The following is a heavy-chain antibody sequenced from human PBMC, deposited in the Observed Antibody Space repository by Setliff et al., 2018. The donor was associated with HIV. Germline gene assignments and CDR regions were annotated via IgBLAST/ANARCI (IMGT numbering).Heavy chain of an antibody. J-gene: IGHJ6*02. D-gene: IGHD3-10*01. CDR2: IDRDGSET. Sequence: YWMSWVRQAPGKGLEWVANIDRDGSETNYVDSVKGRFTIFRDNAKSSMYLQMNRLRAEDTAIYYCARKFRPGHGVDVWGQGTTVTVSS. CDR1: YW. CDR3: ARKFRPGHGVDV. V-gene: IGHV3-7*01.